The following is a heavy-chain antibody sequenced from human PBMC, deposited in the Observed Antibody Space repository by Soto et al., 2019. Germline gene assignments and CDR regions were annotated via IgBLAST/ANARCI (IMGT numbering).Heavy chain of an antibody. V-gene: IGHV3-15*01. Sequence: EVQLVESGGGLVKPGGSIRLSCAASGFTFTNAWMSWVRQAPGKGLECVGRIRRKTDGETVDYAAPVKGRFTISRDDSNNTLYVQMNSLKTEDTAVYFCTTALTTVTTLGYWGQGTLVTVSS. CDR1: GFTFTNAW. CDR2: IRRKTDGETV. D-gene: IGHD4-17*01. J-gene: IGHJ4*02. CDR3: TTALTTVTTLGY.